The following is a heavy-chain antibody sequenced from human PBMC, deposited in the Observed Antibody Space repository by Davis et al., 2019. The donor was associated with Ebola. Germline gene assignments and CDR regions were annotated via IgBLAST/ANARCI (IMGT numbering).Heavy chain of an antibody. J-gene: IGHJ1*01. V-gene: IGHV4-39*01. D-gene: IGHD3-22*01. CDR3: ARQTYYYDSRGHSRAFQH. Sequence: MPGGSLRLSCTVSGGSIISPTYYWGWIRQPPGKGLEWIGCIYYSGSTFHNPSLKSRVTISVDTSKNQFSLKLNSVTAADTAVYYCARQTYYYDSRGHSRAFQHWGQGTLVTVSS. CDR2: IYYSGST. CDR1: GGSIISPTYY.